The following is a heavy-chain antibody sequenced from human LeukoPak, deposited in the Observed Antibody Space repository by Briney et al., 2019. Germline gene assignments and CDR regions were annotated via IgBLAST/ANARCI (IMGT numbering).Heavy chain of an antibody. D-gene: IGHD2-21*01. CDR2: IYYSGST. CDR3: ARITFVVEGYGMDV. CDR1: GGSISSYY. J-gene: IGHJ6*02. V-gene: IGHV4-59*08. Sequence: PSETLSLTCTVSGGSISSYYWSWIRQPPGKGLEWIGYIYYSGSTNYNPSLKSRVTIPVDTSKNQFSLKLSSVTAADTAVYYCARITFVVEGYGMDVWGQGTTVTVSS.